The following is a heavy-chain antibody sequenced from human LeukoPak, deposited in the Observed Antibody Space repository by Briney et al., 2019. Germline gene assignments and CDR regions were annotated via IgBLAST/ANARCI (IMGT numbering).Heavy chain of an antibody. CDR1: GFTFSSFG. CDR2: ISYDGSNK. CDR3: AKDRDLYYFDY. Sequence: GGSLRLSCAASGFTFSSFGMHWVRQAPGQGLEWVAVISYDGSNKYYADSVKGRFTISRDNSKNTLYLQMNSLRAEDTAVYYCAKDRDLYYFDYWGQGTLVTVSS. D-gene: IGHD5-24*01. V-gene: IGHV3-30*18. J-gene: IGHJ4*02.